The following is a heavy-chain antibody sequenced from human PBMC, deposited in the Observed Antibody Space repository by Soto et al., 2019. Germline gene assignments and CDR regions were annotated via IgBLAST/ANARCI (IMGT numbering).Heavy chain of an antibody. D-gene: IGHD3-10*01. CDR2: IYYSGST. J-gene: IGHJ5*02. V-gene: IGHV4-59*01. CDR1: GGSISSYY. Sequence: SDTLSLTCTVSGGSISSYYWSWIRQPPGKGLEWIGYIYYSGSTNYNPSLKSRVTISVDTSKNQFSLKLSSVTAADTAVYYCARYGSGSSVWFDPWGQGTLVTVS. CDR3: ARYGSGSSVWFDP.